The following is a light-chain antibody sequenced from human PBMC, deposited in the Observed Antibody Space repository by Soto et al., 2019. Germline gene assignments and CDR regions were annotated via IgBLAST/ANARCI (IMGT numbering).Light chain of an antibody. CDR3: QQYNSYPFT. CDR2: DAS. J-gene: IGKJ3*01. CDR1: QSISSW. V-gene: IGKV1-5*01. Sequence: DIQMTQSPSTLSASVGDRVTITCRASQSISSWLAWYQQKPGKAPKLLIYDASSLESGVPSRFSGSGSGTEFTLTISDLQPDDFATYYCQQYNSYPFTFGPGTRVDIK.